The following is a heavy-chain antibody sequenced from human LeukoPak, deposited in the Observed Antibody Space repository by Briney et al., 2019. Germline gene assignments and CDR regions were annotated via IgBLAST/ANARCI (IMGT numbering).Heavy chain of an antibody. V-gene: IGHV4-59*07. CDR2: IYYSEST. D-gene: IGHD5-18*01. Sequence: DPQTLPCSLSGGLNSRYHELCIRRPPGRGLEWIGYIYYSESTIYNPPLESRVPLPVETPQNQFSPKQSPVTARDPGVFYCGRGGYSYPNWFDPWGQGSLVSVSS. CDR1: GGLNSRYH. CDR3: GRGGYSYPNWFDP. J-gene: IGHJ5*02.